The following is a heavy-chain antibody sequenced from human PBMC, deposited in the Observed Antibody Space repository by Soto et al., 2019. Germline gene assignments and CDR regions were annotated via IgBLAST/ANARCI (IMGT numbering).Heavy chain of an antibody. D-gene: IGHD3-22*01. CDR1: GGTFSSYA. Sequence: QVQLVQSGAEMKKPGSSVKVSCKASGGTFSSYAISWVRQAPGQGLEWMGGIIPIFGTANYAQKFQGRVTITADESTSTAYIELSSLRSEDTAVYYCARDDYYDSSGYYYVYFDYWGQGTLVTVSS. V-gene: IGHV1-69*01. CDR3: ARDDYYDSSGYYYVYFDY. J-gene: IGHJ4*02. CDR2: IIPIFGTA.